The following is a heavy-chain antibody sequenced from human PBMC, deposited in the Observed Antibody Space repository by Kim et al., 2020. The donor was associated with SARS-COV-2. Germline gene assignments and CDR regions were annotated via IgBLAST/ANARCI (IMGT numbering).Heavy chain of an antibody. D-gene: IGHD2-2*01. Sequence: GGSLRLSCAASGFTFSSYSMNWVRQAPGKGLEWVSSISSSSSYIYYADSVKGRFTISRDNAKNSLYLQMNSLRAEDTAVYYCARDHNLPLGYCSSTSCYGEWFDPWGQGTLVTVSS. V-gene: IGHV3-21*01. CDR3: ARDHNLPLGYCSSTSCYGEWFDP. CDR1: GFTFSSYS. CDR2: ISSSSSYI. J-gene: IGHJ5*02.